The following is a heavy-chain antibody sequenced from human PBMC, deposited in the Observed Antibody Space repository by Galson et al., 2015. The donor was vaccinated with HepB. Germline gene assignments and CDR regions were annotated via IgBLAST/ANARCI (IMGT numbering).Heavy chain of an antibody. CDR3: ATSHPIVVVTNDAFDI. D-gene: IGHD3-22*01. J-gene: IGHJ3*02. CDR1: GYTLTELS. V-gene: IGHV1-24*01. Sequence: SVKVSCKVSGYTLTELSMHWVRQAPGKGLEWMGGFDPEDGETIYAQKSQGRVTMTEDTSTDTAYMELSSLRSEDTAVYYCATSHPIVVVTNDAFDIWGQGTMVTVSS. CDR2: FDPEDGET.